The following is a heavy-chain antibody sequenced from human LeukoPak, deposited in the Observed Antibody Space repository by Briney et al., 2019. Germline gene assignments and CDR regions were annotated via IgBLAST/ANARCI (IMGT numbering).Heavy chain of an antibody. J-gene: IGHJ4*02. Sequence: KPGGSLRLSCAASGFTFSSYAMHWVRQAPGKGLEWVAVISYDGSNKYYADSVKGRFTISRDNSKNTLYLQMNSLRAEDTAVYYGAKTSGPRVKGNYWGQGTLVTVSS. D-gene: IGHD1-1*01. CDR2: ISYDGSNK. V-gene: IGHV3-30*04. CDR1: GFTFSSYA. CDR3: AKTSGPRVKGNY.